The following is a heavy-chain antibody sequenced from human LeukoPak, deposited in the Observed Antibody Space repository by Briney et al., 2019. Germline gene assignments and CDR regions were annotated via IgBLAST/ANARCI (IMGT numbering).Heavy chain of an antibody. D-gene: IGHD3-22*01. Sequence: GGSLRLSCAASGFSFSRYYMSWVRQAPGKGLEWVSVLFSGGDTYYADSVKDRFSISRDSSRETLFLQMNSLRADDTAVYYCARQDYDSGFDYWGHGTMVTVSS. CDR1: GFSFSRYY. CDR2: LFSGGDT. CDR3: ARQDYDSGFDY. J-gene: IGHJ4*01. V-gene: IGHV3-66*04.